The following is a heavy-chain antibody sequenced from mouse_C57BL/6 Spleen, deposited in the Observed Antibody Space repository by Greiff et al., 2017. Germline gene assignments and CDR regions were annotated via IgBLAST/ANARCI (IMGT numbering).Heavy chain of an antibody. Sequence: QVQLQQSGAELMKPGASVKLSCKATGYTFTGYWIEWVNQSPGHGLEWIGEILPGSGSTNYSEKVKGKATFTADTSSNTAYMQLSSLTTEDSAIYYCARFSIRDYFDYWGQGTTLTVSS. V-gene: IGHV1-9*01. CDR2: ILPGSGST. D-gene: IGHD2-4*01. CDR1: GYTFTGYW. CDR3: ARFSIRDYFDY. J-gene: IGHJ2*01.